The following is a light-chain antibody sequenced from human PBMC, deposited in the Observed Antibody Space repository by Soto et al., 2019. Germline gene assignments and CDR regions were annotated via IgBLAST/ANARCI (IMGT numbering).Light chain of an antibody. CDR3: QQYNNWPPWT. CDR1: QSVNSY. Sequence: EIVLTQSPVTLSLSPGERVTLSCRASQSVNSYLAWYQQKPGLAPRLLIYDASTRATGIPARFSGSGSGTEFTLTISSLQSEDFAVYYCQQYNNWPPWTFGQGTKVDIK. V-gene: IGKV3-15*01. CDR2: DAS. J-gene: IGKJ1*01.